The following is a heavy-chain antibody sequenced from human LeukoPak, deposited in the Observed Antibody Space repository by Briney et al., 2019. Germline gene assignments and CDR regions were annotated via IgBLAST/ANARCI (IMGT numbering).Heavy chain of an antibody. Sequence: SETLSLTCSVSGGSISSYYWSWLRQPAGKGLEWIGRIYTSGSANYNPSLKNRVTMSLDTSKNEFSLKLSSVTAADTAVYFCARGIYGDYGLGYWGQGTLVTVAS. D-gene: IGHD4-17*01. J-gene: IGHJ4*02. CDR1: GGSISSYY. V-gene: IGHV4-4*07. CDR3: ARGIYGDYGLGY. CDR2: IYTSGSA.